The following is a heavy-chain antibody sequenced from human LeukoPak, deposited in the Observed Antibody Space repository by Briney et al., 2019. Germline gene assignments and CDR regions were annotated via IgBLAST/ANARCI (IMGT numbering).Heavy chain of an antibody. CDR1: GFTFSSYS. J-gene: IGHJ5*02. CDR3: ASQSNWFDP. Sequence: AGGSLRLSCAASGFTFSSYSMDWVRQAPGKGLEWVSYISSSGSTIYYADSAKGRFTISRDNAKNSLYLQMNSLRDEDTAVYYCASQSNWFDPWGQGTLVTVSS. CDR2: ISSSGSTI. V-gene: IGHV3-48*02.